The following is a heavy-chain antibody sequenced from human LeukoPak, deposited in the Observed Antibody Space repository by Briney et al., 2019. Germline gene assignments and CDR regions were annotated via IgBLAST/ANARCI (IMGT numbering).Heavy chain of an antibody. Sequence: GGSLRLSCAASGFTVGSNTMSWVRQAPGKGLEWVSIIYSGGSTSYADSVKGRFTISRDNSKNTLYLQMNSLRAEDTAVYYCARGGSYFDISGYYFYWGQGTLVTVSS. D-gene: IGHD3-22*01. J-gene: IGHJ4*02. CDR2: IYSGGST. V-gene: IGHV3-66*01. CDR3: ARGGSYFDISGYYFY. CDR1: GFTVGSNT.